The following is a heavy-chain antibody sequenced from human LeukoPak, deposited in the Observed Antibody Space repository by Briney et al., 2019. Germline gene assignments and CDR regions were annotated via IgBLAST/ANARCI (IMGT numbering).Heavy chain of an antibody. CDR1: GFTFSSYA. J-gene: IGHJ4*02. CDR2: ISGSGGST. V-gene: IGHV3-23*01. CDR3: AKAFGGVPAAISFDY. D-gene: IGHD2-2*02. Sequence: PGGSLRPSCAASGFTFSSYAMSWVRQAPGKELEWVSAISGSGGSTYYADSVKGRFTISRDNSKNTLYLQMNSLRAEDTAVYYCAKAFGGVPAAISFDYWGQGTLVTVSS.